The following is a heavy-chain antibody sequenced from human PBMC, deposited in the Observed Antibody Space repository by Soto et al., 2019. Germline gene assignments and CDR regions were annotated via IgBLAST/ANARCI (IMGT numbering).Heavy chain of an antibody. J-gene: IGHJ6*02. Sequence: SETLSLTCAVSGGSISSGGYYWSWIRQHPGKGLEWIGYIYYSGSTYYNPSLKSRVTISVDASKNQFSLKLSSVTAADTAVYYCARSGYCSGGSCPREDVWGQGTTVTVSS. CDR1: GGSISSGGYY. CDR2: IYYSGST. D-gene: IGHD2-15*01. V-gene: IGHV4-31*11. CDR3: ARSGYCSGGSCPREDV.